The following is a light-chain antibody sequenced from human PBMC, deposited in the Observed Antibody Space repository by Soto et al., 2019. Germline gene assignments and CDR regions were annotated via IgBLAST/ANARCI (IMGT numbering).Light chain of an antibody. CDR1: SSDVGGYNY. V-gene: IGLV2-14*03. CDR2: DVS. CDR3: SSYTSSTTLKV. Sequence: QSALTQPASVSGSPGQSITISWTGTSSDVGGYNYVSWYQQHPGKAPKLMIYDVSNRPSGVSNRFSGSKSGNTASLTISGLQAEDEADYYCSSYTSSTTLKVFGGGTKLTVL. J-gene: IGLJ2*01.